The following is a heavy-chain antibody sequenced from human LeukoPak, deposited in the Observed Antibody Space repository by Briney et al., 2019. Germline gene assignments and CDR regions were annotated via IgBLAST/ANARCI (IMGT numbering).Heavy chain of an antibody. Sequence: GGSLRLSCAASGFTFSSYAMSWVRQAPGKGLEWVSGISVSSGNTYFADSVKGRFTISRDNSKNTLYLQMNSLRAEDTAVYYCAKDQTLRGSYLYFFDYWGQGTLVTVSS. CDR1: GFTFSSYA. V-gene: IGHV3-23*01. D-gene: IGHD1-26*01. J-gene: IGHJ4*02. CDR2: ISVSSGNT. CDR3: AKDQTLRGSYLYFFDY.